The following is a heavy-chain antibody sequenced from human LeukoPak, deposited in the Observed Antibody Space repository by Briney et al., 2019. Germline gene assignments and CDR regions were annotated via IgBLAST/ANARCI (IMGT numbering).Heavy chain of an antibody. CDR1: GGSVSSDSYY. CDR3: SRESGPYSPFGH. CDR2: ISLSGYT. Sequence: PSETLSLTCTVSGGSVSSDSYYWSWVRQSPGRGLEWIGEISLSGYTGFNPSLRGRVTMSLDESKNHLSLTLTSVTAADTAIYYCSRESGPYSPFGHWGQGILVAVTT. V-gene: IGHV4-61*01. D-gene: IGHD1-26*01. J-gene: IGHJ4*02.